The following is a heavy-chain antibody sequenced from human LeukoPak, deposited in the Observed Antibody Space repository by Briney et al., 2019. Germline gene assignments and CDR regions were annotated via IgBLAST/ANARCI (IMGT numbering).Heavy chain of an antibody. J-gene: IGHJ3*02. CDR2: IYYSGST. CDR3: ARHNDYSRAFDI. D-gene: IGHD4-11*01. CDR1: GGSISSYY. V-gene: IGHV4-59*08. Sequence: SETLSLTCTVSGGSISSYYWSWVRQPPGKGLEWIGYIYYSGSTDYNPSLKSRVTISVDTSKNQLSLKLGSVTAADTAVYYCARHNDYSRAFDIWGQGTMVTVSS.